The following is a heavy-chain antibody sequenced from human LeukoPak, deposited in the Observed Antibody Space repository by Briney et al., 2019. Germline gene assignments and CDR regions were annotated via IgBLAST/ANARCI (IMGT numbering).Heavy chain of an antibody. CDR2: IRQDGTDK. V-gene: IGHV3-7*01. D-gene: IGHD6-19*01. J-gene: IGHJ4*02. CDR1: GFTFSSEW. Sequence: GGSLRLSCAASGFTFSSEWMSWVRQAPEKGLEWVANIRQDGTDKYYVDSVKGRFTISRDNARNSLYLQMDGLRADDTAVYYCARGRYASGWYPDYFDQWGQGTLVSVSS. CDR3: ARGRYASGWYPDYFDQ.